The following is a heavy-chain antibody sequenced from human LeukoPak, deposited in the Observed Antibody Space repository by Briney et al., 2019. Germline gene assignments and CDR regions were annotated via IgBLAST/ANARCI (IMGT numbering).Heavy chain of an antibody. Sequence: SETLSLTCAVSGGSISSGGYSWSWIRQPPGKGLEWIGYIYHSGSTYYNPSLKSRVTTSVDRSKNQFSLKLSSVTAADTAVYYCARGREYRSSSDAFDIWGQGTMVTVSS. D-gene: IGHD6-6*01. J-gene: IGHJ3*02. CDR2: IYHSGST. CDR1: GGSISSGGYS. V-gene: IGHV4-30-2*01. CDR3: ARGREYRSSSDAFDI.